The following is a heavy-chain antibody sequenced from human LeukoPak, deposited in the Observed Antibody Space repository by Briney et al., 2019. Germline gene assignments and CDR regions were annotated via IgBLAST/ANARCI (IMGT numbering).Heavy chain of an antibody. CDR3: AKESRYHGMDV. J-gene: IGHJ6*02. CDR1: GDSLSSGDYY. Sequence: SQTLSLTCTVSGDSLSSGDYYWSWIRQHPGTGLEWIGYIYYRGSIYYNPSLSRVTISLDTSKNQFSLKLSSVTAADTAVYYCAKESRYHGMDVWGQGTTVTVSS. D-gene: IGHD1-14*01. CDR2: IYYRGSI. V-gene: IGHV4-31*03.